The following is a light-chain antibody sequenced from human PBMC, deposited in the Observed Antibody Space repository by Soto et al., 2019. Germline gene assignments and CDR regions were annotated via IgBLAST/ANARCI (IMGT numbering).Light chain of an antibody. CDR3: QQYENLLIT. V-gene: IGKV1-33*01. CDR2: DAS. Sequence: DIQMTQSPSSLSASVGDRVTITCQASQDISNYLNWYQQKPGKAPKLLIYDASSLETGVPSRFSGSGSGTDFTFTISSLQPEDIATYYCQQYENLLITFGQGTRLEIK. J-gene: IGKJ5*01. CDR1: QDISNY.